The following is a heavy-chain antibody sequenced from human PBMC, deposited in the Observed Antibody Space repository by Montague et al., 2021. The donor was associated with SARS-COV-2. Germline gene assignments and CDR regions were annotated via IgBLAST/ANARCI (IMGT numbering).Heavy chain of an antibody. D-gene: IGHD6-19*01. Sequence: SETLSLTCIVSGESIDRDTYYWGWIRQSPGKGLEWIRSLSSSGSTYYNPSLRSRVTISMDTSKNHFSLKVNSVTATDTAVYFCARPGSVSGWFYFDDCGQGTLVSVSS. CDR1: GESIDRDTYY. CDR3: ARPGSVSGWFYFDD. CDR2: LSSSGST. J-gene: IGHJ4*02. V-gene: IGHV4-39*02.